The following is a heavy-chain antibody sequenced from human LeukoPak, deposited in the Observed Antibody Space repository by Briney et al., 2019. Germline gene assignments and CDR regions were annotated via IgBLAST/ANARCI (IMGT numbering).Heavy chain of an antibody. J-gene: IGHJ4*02. CDR2: IYSGGST. CDR1: GFTVSSNY. V-gene: IGHV3-53*01. Sequence: GGSLRLSCAASGFTVSSNYMSWVRQAPGKGLEGVSFIYSGGSTYYADSVKGRFTISRDNSKNTLYLQMNSLRAEDTAVYYCARETVAYDSSGYYPLHYWGQGTLVTVSS. D-gene: IGHD3-22*01. CDR3: ARETVAYDSSGYYPLHY.